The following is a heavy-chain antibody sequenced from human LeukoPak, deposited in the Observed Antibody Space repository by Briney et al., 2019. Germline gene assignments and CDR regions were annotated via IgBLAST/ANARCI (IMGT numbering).Heavy chain of an antibody. D-gene: IGHD3-10*01. J-gene: IGHJ4*02. CDR3: ASRYGSGSYGFDF. Sequence: PSETLSLTCTVSGASISNYYWTWIRQPPGKGLEWIGYYYYGGSTEYNPSLKNRVTISVDTFKNQFSLKLSSVTAADTAVYYCASRYGSGSYGFDFWGQGTLVTVSS. CDR2: YYYGGST. CDR1: GASISNYY. V-gene: IGHV4-59*01.